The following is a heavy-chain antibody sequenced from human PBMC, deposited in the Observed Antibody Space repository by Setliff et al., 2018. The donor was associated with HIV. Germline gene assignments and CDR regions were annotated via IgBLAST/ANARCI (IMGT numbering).Heavy chain of an antibody. V-gene: IGHV3-23*01. D-gene: IGHD1-26*01. CDR3: VRKAEVGTTTHFDY. J-gene: IGHJ4*02. CDR1: GLTFSSHA. Sequence: LRLSCVASGLTFSSHAMSWVRRAPGKGLEWVSGISGGGVNTYYVDSVKGRFTISRDTSKNTLYLQMNSLRAEDTAVYYCVRKAEVGTTTHFDYWGQGTLVTVSS. CDR2: ISGGGVNT.